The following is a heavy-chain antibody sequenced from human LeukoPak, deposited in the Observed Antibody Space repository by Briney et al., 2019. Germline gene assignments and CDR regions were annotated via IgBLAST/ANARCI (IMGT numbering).Heavy chain of an antibody. CDR2: IIPILGIA. D-gene: IGHD3-22*01. Sequence: GASVKVSCKASGGTFSSYAISWVRQAPGQGLEWMGRIIPILGIANYAQKFQGRVTITADKSTSTAYMELSSLRSEDTAVYYCAREGYYDSSGYYPLDYWGQGTLVTVSS. V-gene: IGHV1-69*04. CDR1: GGTFSSYA. J-gene: IGHJ4*02. CDR3: AREGYYDSSGYYPLDY.